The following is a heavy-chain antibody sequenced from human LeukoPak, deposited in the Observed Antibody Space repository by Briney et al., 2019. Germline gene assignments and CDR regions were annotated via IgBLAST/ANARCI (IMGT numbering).Heavy chain of an antibody. J-gene: IGHJ4*02. V-gene: IGHV3-53*01. D-gene: IGHD1-26*01. CDR1: GLIDSTNY. CDR3: AKDRWVGATISHYFDY. Sequence: GGSLRLSRACSGLIDSTNYLSWLRQAPGKGLEWASVMYSGGSTYYADSVKGRFTISRDNSKNTLYLQMNSLRVEDTAVYYCAKDRWVGATISHYFDYWGQGTLVTVSS. CDR2: MYSGGST.